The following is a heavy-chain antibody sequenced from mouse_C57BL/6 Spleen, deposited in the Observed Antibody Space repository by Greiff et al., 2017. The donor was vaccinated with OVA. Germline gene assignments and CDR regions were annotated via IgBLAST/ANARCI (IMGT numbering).Heavy chain of an antibody. CDR3: ARRGLDYGSSDWYFDV. CDR1: GYTFTSYD. D-gene: IGHD1-1*01. J-gene: IGHJ1*03. Sequence: QVQLQQSGPELVKPGASVKLSCKASGYTFTSYDINWVKQRPGQGLEWIGWIYPRDGSTKYNEKFKGKATLTVDTSSSTAYMELHSLTSEDSAVYFCARRGLDYGSSDWYFDVWGTGTTVTVSS. V-gene: IGHV1-85*01. CDR2: IYPRDGST.